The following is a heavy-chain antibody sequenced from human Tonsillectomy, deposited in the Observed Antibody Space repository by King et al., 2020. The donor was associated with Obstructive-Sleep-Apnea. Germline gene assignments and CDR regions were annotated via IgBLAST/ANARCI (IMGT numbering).Heavy chain of an antibody. J-gene: IGHJ4*02. CDR3: AWWNDSRGYN. D-gene: IGHD3-22*01. V-gene: IGHV4-59*01. CDR2: IYYSGST. CDR1: GGSISSYY. Sequence: LQLQESGPGLVKPSETLSLTCTVSGGSISSYYWSWIRQPPGKGLEWVGYIYYSGSTSYNPSLKSRVTISVDTSKNQFSLKLTSVTAADTAVYYCAWWNDSRGYNWGQGTLVTVSS.